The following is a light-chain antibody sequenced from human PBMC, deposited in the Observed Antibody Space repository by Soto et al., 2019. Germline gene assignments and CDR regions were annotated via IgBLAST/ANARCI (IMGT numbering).Light chain of an antibody. Sequence: QSALTQPASVSGSPGQSITISCTGTSTDIGRYNYVSWYQQHPGKAPKLMIYDVSNRPSGVSNRFSGSKSGNTASLTISGLQAEDEADYYCSSYTSSSTHGFGTGTKLTVL. CDR1: STDIGRYNY. V-gene: IGLV2-14*03. CDR3: SSYTSSSTHG. CDR2: DVS. J-gene: IGLJ1*01.